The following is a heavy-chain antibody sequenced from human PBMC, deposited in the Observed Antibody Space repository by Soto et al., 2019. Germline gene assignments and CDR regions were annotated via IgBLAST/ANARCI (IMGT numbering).Heavy chain of an antibody. CDR3: ARGSSESDIVVVPAAIGWFDP. CDR1: GGSFSGYY. Sequence: PSETLSLTCAVYGGSFSGYYWSWIRQPPGKGLEWIGEINHSGSTNYNPSLKSRVTISVDTSKNQFSLKLSSVTAADTAVYYCARGSSESDIVVVPAAIGWFDPWGQGTLVTVSS. D-gene: IGHD2-2*01. V-gene: IGHV4-34*01. J-gene: IGHJ5*02. CDR2: INHSGST.